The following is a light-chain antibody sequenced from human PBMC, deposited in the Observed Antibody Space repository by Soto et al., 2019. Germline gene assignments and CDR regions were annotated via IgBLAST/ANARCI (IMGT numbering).Light chain of an antibody. CDR1: QGISSA. J-gene: IGKJ5*01. CDR2: DAS. CDR3: QQFNNFPQGVT. V-gene: IGKV1D-13*01. Sequence: AIQLTQSPSSLSASVGDRVTITCRASQGISSALAWYQQKPGKAPKLLIYDASSLESGVPSRFSGSGSGTDFTLTISSLQPEDFATYYCQQFNNFPQGVTLGQGTRLEI.